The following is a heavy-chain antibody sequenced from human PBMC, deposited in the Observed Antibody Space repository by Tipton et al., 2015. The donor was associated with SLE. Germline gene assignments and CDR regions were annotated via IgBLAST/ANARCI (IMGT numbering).Heavy chain of an antibody. V-gene: IGHV4-39*07. CDR1: GGSISSSSYY. CDR3: ARGSPDSGDYEGPFEI. Sequence: TLSLTCTVSGGSISSSSYYWIWIRQPPGKGLEWIGEINHSGSTNYNPSLKSRVTISVDTSKNQFSLKVTSVTAADTAVYYCARGSPDSGDYEGPFEIWGQGTMVTVSS. D-gene: IGHD4-17*01. J-gene: IGHJ3*02. CDR2: INHSGST.